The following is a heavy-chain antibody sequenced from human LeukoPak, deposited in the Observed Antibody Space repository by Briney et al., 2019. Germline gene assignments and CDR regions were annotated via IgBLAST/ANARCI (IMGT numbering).Heavy chain of an antibody. CDR3: ARRLLHYYYGSGNGAFDI. J-gene: IGHJ3*02. D-gene: IGHD3-10*01. V-gene: IGHV4-59*12. Sequence: PSETLSLTCNVSGGSIRGYYWSWIRQPPGKGLEWIGYTYSSGSTNYNPSLKSRVTMSVDTSKNQFSLKVSSVTAADTAVYYCARRLLHYYYGSGNGAFDIWGQGTMVTVSS. CDR1: GGSIRGYY. CDR2: TYSSGST.